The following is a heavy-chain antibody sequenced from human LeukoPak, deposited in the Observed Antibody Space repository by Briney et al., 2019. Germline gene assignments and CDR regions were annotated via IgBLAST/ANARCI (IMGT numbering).Heavy chain of an antibody. J-gene: IGHJ3*02. CDR1: GFIFSTYW. Sequence: GGSLRLSCAASGFIFSTYWMSWVRQAPGKGLEWVSGISSGGGTTYYEDSVKGRFTISRDNSKTTLYLLMNSLRAEDTAVYFCAKDPSSGFADGDAFDIWGQGTMVTVSS. CDR2: ISSGGGTT. V-gene: IGHV3-23*01. D-gene: IGHD3-10*01. CDR3: AKDPSSGFADGDAFDI.